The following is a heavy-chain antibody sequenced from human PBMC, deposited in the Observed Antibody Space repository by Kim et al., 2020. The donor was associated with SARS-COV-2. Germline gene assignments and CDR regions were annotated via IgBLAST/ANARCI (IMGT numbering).Heavy chain of an antibody. CDR1: GFTFGDYA. Sequence: GGSLRLSCAASGFTFGDYAMHWARQTPGKGLEWVSFIDWKSTDIGYADSVKGRFTISRDNAKNSLYLQMNSLRAEDTALYYCVRDLPNSFTMELWCQGTTVTVSS. CDR3: VRDLPNSFTMEL. J-gene: IGHJ6*02. CDR2: IDWKSTDI. D-gene: IGHD1-7*01. V-gene: IGHV3-9*01.